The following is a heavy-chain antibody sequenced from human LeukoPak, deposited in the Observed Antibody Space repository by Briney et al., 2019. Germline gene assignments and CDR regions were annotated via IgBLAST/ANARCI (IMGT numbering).Heavy chain of an antibody. CDR2: ISAYNGNT. V-gene: IGHV1-18*01. CDR1: GYTFTSYG. CDR3: ARDKGYFDWLLPYDY. D-gene: IGHD3-9*01. Sequence: GASVEVSCKASGYTFTSYGISWVRQAPGQGLEWMGWISAYNGNTNYAQKLQGRVTMTTDTSTSTAYMELRSLRSDDTAVYYCARDKGYFDWLLPYDYWGQGTLVTVSS. J-gene: IGHJ4*02.